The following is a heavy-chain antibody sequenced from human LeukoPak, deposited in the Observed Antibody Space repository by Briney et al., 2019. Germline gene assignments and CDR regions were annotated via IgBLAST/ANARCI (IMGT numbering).Heavy chain of an antibody. Sequence: GGSLRLSCAASGFTFSSYSMNWVRQAPGKGLEWVSSISSSSSYIYYADSVKGRFTISRDNAKNSLYLQMNSLRAEDTAVYYCARDYGDSGSIDAFDIWGQGTMVTVSS. V-gene: IGHV3-21*01. CDR3: ARDYGDSGSIDAFDI. CDR2: ISSSSSYI. D-gene: IGHD4-17*01. J-gene: IGHJ3*02. CDR1: GFTFSSYS.